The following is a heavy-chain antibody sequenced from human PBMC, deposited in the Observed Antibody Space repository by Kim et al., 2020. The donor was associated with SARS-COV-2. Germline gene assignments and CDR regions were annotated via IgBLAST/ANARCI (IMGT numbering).Heavy chain of an antibody. Sequence: GGSLRLSCAASGFTFSSYAMHWVRQAPGKGLEWVAVISYDGSNKYYADSVKGRFTISRDNSKNTLYLQMNSLRAEDTAVYYCARDRGSGSYPVTWGQGTLVTVSS. V-gene: IGHV3-30*04. CDR2: ISYDGSNK. J-gene: IGHJ5*02. D-gene: IGHD3-10*01. CDR1: GFTFSSYA. CDR3: ARDRGSGSYPVT.